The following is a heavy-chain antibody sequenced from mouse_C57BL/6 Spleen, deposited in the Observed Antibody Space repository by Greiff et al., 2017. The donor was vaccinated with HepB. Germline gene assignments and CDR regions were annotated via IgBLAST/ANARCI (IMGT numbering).Heavy chain of an antibody. CDR1: GFTFSDYG. V-gene: IGHV5-17*01. CDR2: ISSGSSTI. D-gene: IGHD1-1*01. J-gene: IGHJ1*03. Sequence: EVMLVESGGGLVKPGGSLKLSCAASGFTFSDYGMHWVRQAPEKGLEWVAYISSGSSTIYYADTVKGRFTISRDNAKNTLFLQMTILRSEDTAMYYCARNPSYYYGSSYWYFDVWGTGTTVTVSS. CDR3: ARNPSYYYGSSYWYFDV.